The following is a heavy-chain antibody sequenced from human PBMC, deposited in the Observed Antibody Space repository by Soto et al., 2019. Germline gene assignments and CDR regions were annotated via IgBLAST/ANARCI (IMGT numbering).Heavy chain of an antibody. Sequence: QVQLQESGPGLVKPSETLSLTCTVSGGSISSYYWSWIRQPPGKGLEWIGYIYYSGSTNYNPSLTSRVTTCVDATMSRCALRLSSVTAADTVVYYCAGRQGCDYSRDAPEFWCQGTMVTVSS. D-gene: IGHD4-17*01. CDR3: AGRQGCDYSRDAPEF. J-gene: IGHJ3*01. V-gene: IGHV4-59*08. CDR1: GGSISSYY. CDR2: IYYSGST.